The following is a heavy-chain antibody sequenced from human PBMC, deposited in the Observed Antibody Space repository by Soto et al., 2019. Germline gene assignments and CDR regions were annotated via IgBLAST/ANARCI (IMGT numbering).Heavy chain of an antibody. CDR3: ARNSRIVGANWFDP. CDR2: IYHSGST. J-gene: IGHJ5*02. CDR1: GYSISSGYY. Sequence: SETLSLTCTVSGYSISSGYYWGWIRQPPGKGLEWVGSIYHSGSTYYNPSLKSRVTISVDTSKNQFSLMLSSVTAADTAVYYCARNSRIVGANWFDPWGQGTLVTVSS. V-gene: IGHV4-38-2*02. D-gene: IGHD1-26*01.